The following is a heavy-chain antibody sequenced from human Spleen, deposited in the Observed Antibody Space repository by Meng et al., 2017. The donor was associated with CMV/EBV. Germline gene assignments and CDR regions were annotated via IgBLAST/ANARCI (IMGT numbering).Heavy chain of an antibody. J-gene: IGHJ6*02. Sequence: ASVKVSCKASGYTFTSYDINWVRQATGQGLEWMGWIAPNSGGTNYAQKFQGRVTLNRGTSISTAYMELSRLRFDDTAVYYCARMRGPKDGMDVWGQGTTVTVSS. V-gene: IGHV1-2*02. CDR2: IAPNSGGT. CDR3: ARMRGPKDGMDV. D-gene: IGHD3-10*01. CDR1: GYTFTSYD.